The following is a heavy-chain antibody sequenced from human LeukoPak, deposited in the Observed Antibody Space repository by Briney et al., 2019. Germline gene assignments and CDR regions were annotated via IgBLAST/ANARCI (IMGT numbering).Heavy chain of an antibody. CDR1: GFTFSSYW. D-gene: IGHD6-13*01. CDR3: TRGKSLQAAAGTDSFDY. Sequence: PGGSLRLSCAASGFTFSSYWMHWVRQAPGKGLVWVSRINNDESKTNYAESVKSRFTISRDNAKNTLYLQMNSLRAEDTAVYYCTRGKSLQAAAGTDSFDYWGQGTLVTVSS. CDR2: INNDESKT. V-gene: IGHV3-74*01. J-gene: IGHJ4*02.